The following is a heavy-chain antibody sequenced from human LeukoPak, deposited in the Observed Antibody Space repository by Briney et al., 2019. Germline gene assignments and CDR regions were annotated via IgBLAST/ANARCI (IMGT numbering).Heavy chain of an antibody. Sequence: GESLKISCKGSGYSFSNYWIAWVRQMPGKGLEWMGIIYPGDSDTRYSPSFQGQVTISADRSISTAYLQWRSLKASDNAMYYGARLRDGNYYYGMDVWGQGTTVTVSS. CDR3: ARLRDGNYYYGMDV. V-gene: IGHV5-51*01. J-gene: IGHJ6*02. D-gene: IGHD5-24*01. CDR2: IYPGDSDT. CDR1: GYSFSNYW.